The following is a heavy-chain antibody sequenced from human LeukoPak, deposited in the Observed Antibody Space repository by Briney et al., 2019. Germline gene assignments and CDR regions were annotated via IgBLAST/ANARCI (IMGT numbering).Heavy chain of an antibody. D-gene: IGHD3-22*01. J-gene: IGHJ3*02. CDR2: IYYSGST. V-gene: IGHV4-39*01. Sequence: SETLSLTCTVSGGSISSSSYYWGWIRQPPGKGLEWIGSIYYSGSTYYNPSLKSRVTISVDTSKNQFSLKLSSVTAADTAVYYCARTSCYYDSSGYCPLFAFDIWGQGTMATVSS. CDR1: GGSISSSSYY. CDR3: ARTSCYYDSSGYCPLFAFDI.